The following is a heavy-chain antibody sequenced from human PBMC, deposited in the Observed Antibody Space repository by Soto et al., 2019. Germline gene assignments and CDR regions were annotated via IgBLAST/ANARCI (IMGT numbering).Heavy chain of an antibody. Sequence: QITLKESGPTLVKPTQTLTLTCIFSGFSLRSSGEGVGWIRQPPGKALEWLGVIYWDDDKRYSPSLKSRLTLTKDTSKNQVVLTMTNMDPVDTATYYCARSGKYYDILTGFSPPLWDSRGQGTLVTVSS. D-gene: IGHD3-9*01. CDR3: ARSGKYYDILTGFSPPLWDS. CDR2: IYWDDDK. CDR1: GFSLRSSGEG. V-gene: IGHV2-5*02. J-gene: IGHJ4*02.